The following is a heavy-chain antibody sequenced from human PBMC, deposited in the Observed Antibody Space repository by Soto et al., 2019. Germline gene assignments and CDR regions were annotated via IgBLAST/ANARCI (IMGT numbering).Heavy chain of an antibody. CDR3: PRDPPPFT. CDR2: IRKKADGGTP. V-gene: IGHV3-49*04. CDR1: QVSCGDQT. Sequence: GWSLRLSCTAYQVSCGDQTMTWVRQAPGKGLEWVGFIRKKADGGTPEVAASVKGRFTVSRDDSKSIAYLQMNSLKIEDTAVYYCPRDPPPFTWGPG. D-gene: IGHD3-16*01. J-gene: IGHJ4*02.